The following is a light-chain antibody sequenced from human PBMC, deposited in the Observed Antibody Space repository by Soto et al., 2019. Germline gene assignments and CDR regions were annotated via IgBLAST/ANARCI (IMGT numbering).Light chain of an antibody. J-gene: IGLJ2*01. CDR2: DVY. V-gene: IGLV2-14*03. CDR1: SSDVGGSNY. Sequence: QSALTQPASVSGSPGQSITISCAGTSSDVGGSNYVSWYQQHPGEAPKLMIYDVYNRPSGISNRFSGSKSGNTASLTISGLQAEDEADYYCSSHSSSGTLEVFGAGTKVTVL. CDR3: SSHSSSGTLEV.